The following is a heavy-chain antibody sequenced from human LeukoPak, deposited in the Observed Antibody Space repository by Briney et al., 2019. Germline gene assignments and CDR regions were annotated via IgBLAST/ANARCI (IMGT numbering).Heavy chain of an antibody. V-gene: IGHV1-46*01. CDR1: GYTFTSYY. D-gene: IGHD1-26*01. CDR3: ARSYYFDY. CDR2: INPSGGST. J-gene: IGHJ4*02. Sequence: ASVTVSCKASGYTFTSYYMHWVRQAPGQGLEWMGIINPSGGSTSYAQKFQGRVTLTTHPSTSTLYMELRSLRSEDTAVYYCARSYYFDYWGQGTLVTVSP.